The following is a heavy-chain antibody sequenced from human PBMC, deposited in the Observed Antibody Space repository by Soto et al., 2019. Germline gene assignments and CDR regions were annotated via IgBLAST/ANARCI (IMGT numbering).Heavy chain of an antibody. Sequence: QVQLVESGGGLVQPGGSLRLSCAASGFTFGDYEMSWIRQAAGKGPEWVSFLSRSGNTIYYADSVKGRFSISRDNAENSLYLQMNRLTAEDTAVYYCAKGGATYGLLTHDYWGQGTLVTVSS. J-gene: IGHJ4*02. V-gene: IGHV3-11*01. CDR3: AKGGATYGLLTHDY. CDR1: GFTFGDYE. D-gene: IGHD3-9*01. CDR2: LSRSGNTI.